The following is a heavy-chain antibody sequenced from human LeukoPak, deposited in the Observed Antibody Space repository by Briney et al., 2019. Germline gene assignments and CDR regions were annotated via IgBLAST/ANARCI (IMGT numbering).Heavy chain of an antibody. CDR3: AKDIHVGSNSVLDS. V-gene: IGHV3-43*01. D-gene: IGHD6-13*01. Sequence: GGSLRLSCAASGFTFDEYAMHWVRQAPGEGLEWVSLITWDGDSTYYADSVKGRFTISRDDSKNSLYLQMNSLRSEDTALYYCAKDIHVGSNSVLDSWGQGTLVTVSS. CDR1: GFTFDEYA. J-gene: IGHJ4*02. CDR2: ITWDGDST.